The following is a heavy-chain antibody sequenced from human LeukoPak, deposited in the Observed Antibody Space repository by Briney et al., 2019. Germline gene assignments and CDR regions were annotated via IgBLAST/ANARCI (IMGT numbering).Heavy chain of an antibody. J-gene: IGHJ3*01. D-gene: IGHD1-26*01. CDR2: ISYDGSNK. Sequence: GGSLRLSCAASGFTFSSYGMHWVRQAPGKGLEWVAVISYDGSNKYYADSVKGRFTISRDNSKNTLYLQMNSLRAEDTAVYYCARGGSPPEALGDTFDVWGHGTLVTVSS. V-gene: IGHV3-30*03. CDR1: GFTFSSYG. CDR3: ARGGSPPEALGDTFDV.